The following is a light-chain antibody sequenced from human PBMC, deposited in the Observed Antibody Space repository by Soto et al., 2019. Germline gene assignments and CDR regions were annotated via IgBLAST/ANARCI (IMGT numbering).Light chain of an antibody. CDR1: QSISSW. V-gene: IGKV1-5*01. CDR3: QQYNSYST. CDR2: DAS. Sequence: DIQMTQSPSTLSAYVGDRVTITCRASQSISSWLAWYQQKPGKAPKLLIYDASSLESGVPSRFIGSVSGTEFTLIISSLQPNDFATYYCQQYNSYSTFGQVTKVEIK. J-gene: IGKJ1*01.